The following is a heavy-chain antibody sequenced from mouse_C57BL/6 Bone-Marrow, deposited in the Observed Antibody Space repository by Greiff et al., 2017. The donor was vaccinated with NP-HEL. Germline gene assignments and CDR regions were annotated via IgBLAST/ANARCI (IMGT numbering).Heavy chain of an antibody. J-gene: IGHJ1*03. CDR2: ISPGDGST. CDR1: GYTFPSYD. CDR3: ARPYYGSCDGYYGV. V-gene: IGHV1-85*01. D-gene: IGHD1-1*01. Sequence: QVQLQQSGPELVKPGASVKLSCKASGYTFPSYDIHWVKQRPGKGLEWIGCISPGDGSTKYHEKVKGRSTFTVDTSTSTAYLEIHSRTSEDSAVYYCARPYYGSCDGYYGVWGTGTTVTVAS.